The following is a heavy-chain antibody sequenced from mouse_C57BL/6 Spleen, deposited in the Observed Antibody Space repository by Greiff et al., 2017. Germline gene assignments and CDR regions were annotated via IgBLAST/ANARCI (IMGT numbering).Heavy chain of an antibody. Sequence: QVQLQQPGAELVKPGASVKLSCKASGYTFTSYWMHWVKQRPGQGLEWIGMIHPNSGSTNYNEKFKSKATLTVDKSSSTAYMQLSSLTSEDSAVYYCAKYDYDVNFDYWGQGTTHTVSS. J-gene: IGHJ2*01. V-gene: IGHV1-64*01. D-gene: IGHD2-4*01. CDR3: AKYDYDVNFDY. CDR1: GYTFTSYW. CDR2: IHPNSGST.